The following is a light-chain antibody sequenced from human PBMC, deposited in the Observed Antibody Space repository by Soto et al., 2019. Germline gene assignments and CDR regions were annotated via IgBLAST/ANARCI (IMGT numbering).Light chain of an antibody. CDR3: QQYDTYPLT. V-gene: IGKV1-16*01. CDR1: QDIRNY. J-gene: IGKJ4*01. Sequence: DIQMTQSPSSLSASVGDRITITCRASQDIRNYLAWFQQKPGKAPKVLIYDASNLEGGVPSRFSGGSRSGTEFTLTISSLQPDDFATYYCQQYDTYPLTFGGGTKVEI. CDR2: DAS.